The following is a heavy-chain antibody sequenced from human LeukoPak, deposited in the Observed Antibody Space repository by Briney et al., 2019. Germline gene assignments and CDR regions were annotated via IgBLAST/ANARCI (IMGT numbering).Heavy chain of an antibody. CDR3: ARDMRSWIQLWYLDY. CDR1: GYTFTNYG. CDR2: INPNSGGT. V-gene: IGHV1-2*02. Sequence: GASVKVSCKASGYTFTNYGISWVRQAPGQGLEWMGWINPNSGGTNYAQKFQGRVTMTRDTSISTAYMELSRLRSDDTAVYYCARDMRSWIQLWYLDYWGQGTLVTVSS. D-gene: IGHD5-18*01. J-gene: IGHJ4*02.